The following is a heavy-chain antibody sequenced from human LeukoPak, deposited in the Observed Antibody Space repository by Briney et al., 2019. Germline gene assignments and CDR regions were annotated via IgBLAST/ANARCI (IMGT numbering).Heavy chain of an antibody. V-gene: IGHV1-69*04. J-gene: IGHJ6*02. CDR3: ARDGYCSSISCYEDGMDV. CDR2: IIPTLNIT. D-gene: IGHD2-2*03. CDR1: GGTFSSYA. Sequence: GASVKVFCKASGGTFSSYAISWVRQAPGQGLEWMGRIIPTLNITDYAQKFQGRVTITADKSMSTGYMELSSLRSEDTAVYHCARDGYCSSISCYEDGMDVWGQGTTVTVSS.